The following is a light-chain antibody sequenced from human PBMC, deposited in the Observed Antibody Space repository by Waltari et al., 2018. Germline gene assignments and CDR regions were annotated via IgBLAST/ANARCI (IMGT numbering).Light chain of an antibody. CDR3: LVWHSTIDHQGV. J-gene: IGLJ2*01. CDR1: NIGSKS. V-gene: IGLV3-21*04. Sequence: SYVVPQSPSVSVAPGETARTTCGGDNIGSKSVHCYQQRPGQAPVLVISYDSDRPSGIPERFSGSNSGNTATLTISWVEAEDEADYYCLVWHSTIDHQGVFGGGTKLTVL. CDR2: YDS.